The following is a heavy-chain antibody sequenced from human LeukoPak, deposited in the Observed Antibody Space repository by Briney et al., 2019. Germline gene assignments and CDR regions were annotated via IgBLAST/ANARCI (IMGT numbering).Heavy chain of an antibody. CDR3: ASGVVVPAAFTDV. CDR1: GGSLRSYY. D-gene: IGHD2-2*01. J-gene: IGHJ6*04. CDR2: IYYSGST. Sequence: SETLSLTCTVSGGSLRSYYWSWIRQPPGKGLEWIGYIYYSGSTNYNPSLKSRVTISLDTSKNHFSLKLSSVTAADTAVYYCASGVVVPAAFTDVWGKGTTVTVSS. V-gene: IGHV4-59*01.